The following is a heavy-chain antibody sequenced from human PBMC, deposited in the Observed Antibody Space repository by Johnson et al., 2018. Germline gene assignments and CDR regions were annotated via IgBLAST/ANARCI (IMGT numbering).Heavy chain of an antibody. CDR3: ARDGGYYYDSSGYYLAEYFQH. J-gene: IGHJ1*01. CDR2: LWYDGSNK. CDR1: GFTFSSYG. Sequence: QLVESGGGVVQPGRSLRLSCAAYGFTFSSYGMHWVRQAPGKGLEWVAVLWYDGSNKYYADSVKGRFPISRDNSKNTLYLQMNSRRAEDTAVYYWARDGGYYYDSSGYYLAEYFQHWGQGTLVTVSS. D-gene: IGHD3-22*01. V-gene: IGHV3-33*01.